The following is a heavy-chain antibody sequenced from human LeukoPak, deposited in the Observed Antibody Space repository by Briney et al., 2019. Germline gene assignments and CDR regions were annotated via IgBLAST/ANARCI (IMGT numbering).Heavy chain of an antibody. Sequence: GGSLRLSCAASGFTFSSYSMNWVRQAPGKGLEWVSYISSSSTIYYADSVKGRFTISRDNAKNSLYLQMNSLRDEDTAVYYCARDNTANVLLWFGEFAAFGYWGQGTLVTVSS. J-gene: IGHJ4*02. D-gene: IGHD3-10*01. CDR1: GFTFSSYS. CDR3: ARDNTANVLLWFGEFAAFGY. CDR2: ISSSSTI. V-gene: IGHV3-48*02.